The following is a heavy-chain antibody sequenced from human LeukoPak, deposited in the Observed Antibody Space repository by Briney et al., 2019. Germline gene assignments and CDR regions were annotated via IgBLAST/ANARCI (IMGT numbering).Heavy chain of an antibody. D-gene: IGHD6-6*01. J-gene: IGHJ4*02. CDR1: GFTFSSYS. CDR2: ISSSSSYI. Sequence: PGGSLRLSCAASGFTFSSYSMNWVRQAPGKGLEWVSSISSSSSYIYYADSVKGRFTISRDNAKNSLYLQMNSLRAEDTAVYYCAREIKQLGPSDYWGQGTLVTVSS. CDR3: AREIKQLGPSDY. V-gene: IGHV3-21*01.